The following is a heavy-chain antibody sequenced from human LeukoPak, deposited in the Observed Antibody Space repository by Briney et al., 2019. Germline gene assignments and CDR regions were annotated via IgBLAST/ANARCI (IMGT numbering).Heavy chain of an antibody. D-gene: IGHD2-15*01. CDR3: AREKRDYCSGGSCYSYLDY. CDR2: IYSGGST. Sequence: GGSLRLSCAASRFTFSSYAMHWVRQAPGKGLEWVSVIYSGGSTYYADSVKGRFTISRDNSKNTLYLQMNSLRAEDTAVYYCAREKRDYCSGGSCYSYLDYWGQGTLVTVSS. CDR1: RFTFSSYA. V-gene: IGHV3-NL1*01. J-gene: IGHJ4*02.